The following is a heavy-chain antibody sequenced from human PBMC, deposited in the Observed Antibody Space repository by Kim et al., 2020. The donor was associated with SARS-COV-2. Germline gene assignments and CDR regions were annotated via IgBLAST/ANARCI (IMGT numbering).Heavy chain of an antibody. V-gene: IGHV3-21*01. CDR2: ISSSSSYI. CDR3: ARDSSSWSGWFDP. J-gene: IGHJ5*02. CDR1: GFTFSSYS. Sequence: GGSLRLSCAASGFTFSSYSMNWVRQAPGKGLEGVSSISSSSSYIYYPDSVKGRFTISRDNAKNSLYLQMNSRRAEDTAVYYCARDSSSWSGWFDPWGQGTLVTVSS. D-gene: IGHD6-13*01.